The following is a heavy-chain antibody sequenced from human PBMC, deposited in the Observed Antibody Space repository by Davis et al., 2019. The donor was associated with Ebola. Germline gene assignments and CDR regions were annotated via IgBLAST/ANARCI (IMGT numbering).Heavy chain of an antibody. V-gene: IGHV4-39*01. CDR2: INHSGST. J-gene: IGHJ4*02. CDR3: ASDFWSGTDY. D-gene: IGHD3-3*01. CDR1: GGSISSSSYY. Sequence: SETLSLTCTVSGGSISSSSYYWSWIRQSPGKGLEWIGEINHSGSTNYNPSLKSRVTISVDTSKNQFSLKLSSVTAADTAVYYCASDFWSGTDYWGQGTLVTVSS.